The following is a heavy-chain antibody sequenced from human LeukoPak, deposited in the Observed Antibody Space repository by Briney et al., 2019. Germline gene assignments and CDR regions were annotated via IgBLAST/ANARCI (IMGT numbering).Heavy chain of an antibody. CDR1: GFTFSNFW. CDR3: AREPTYYYYYMDV. CDR2: IKQDGSRI. V-gene: IGHV3-7*01. Sequence: GGSLRLSCAASGFTFSNFWMTWVRQAPGKGLEWVANIKQDGSRIYYVDSVKGRFTISRDNAKNSLYLQMNSLRAEDTAVYYCAREPTYYYYYMDVWGKGTTVTVSS. J-gene: IGHJ6*03. D-gene: IGHD1-1*01.